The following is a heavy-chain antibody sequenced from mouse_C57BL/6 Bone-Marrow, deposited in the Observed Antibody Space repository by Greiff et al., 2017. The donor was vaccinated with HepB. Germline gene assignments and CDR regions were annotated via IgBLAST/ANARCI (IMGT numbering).Heavy chain of an antibody. CDR1: GFNIKDDY. V-gene: IGHV14-4*01. D-gene: IGHD1-1*01. Sequence: EVQLQQSGAELVRPGASVKLSCTASGFNIKDDYMHWVKQRPEQGLEWIGWIDPENGDTEYASKFQGKATITADTSSNTAYLQLSSLTSEDTAVYYCAREDPYYGSSFDYWGQGTTLTVSS. CDR2: IDPENGDT. J-gene: IGHJ2*01. CDR3: AREDPYYGSSFDY.